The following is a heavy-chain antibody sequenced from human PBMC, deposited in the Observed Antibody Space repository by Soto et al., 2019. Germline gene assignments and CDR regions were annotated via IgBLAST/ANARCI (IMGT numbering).Heavy chain of an antibody. J-gene: IGHJ4*02. CDR1: GGTFSSYA. CDR3: ARGSTQLLSRYYFDY. CDR2: IIPIFGTA. D-gene: IGHD2-2*01. V-gene: IGHV1-69*13. Sequence: GASVKVSFKASGGTFSSYAISWVRQAPGQGLEWMGGIIPIFGTANYAQKFQGRVTITADESTSTAYMELSSLRSEDTAVYYCARGSTQLLSRYYFDYWGQGTLVTVSS.